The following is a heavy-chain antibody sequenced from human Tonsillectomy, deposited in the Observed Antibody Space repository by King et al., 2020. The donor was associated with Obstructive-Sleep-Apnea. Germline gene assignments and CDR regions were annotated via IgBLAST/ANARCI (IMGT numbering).Heavy chain of an antibody. Sequence: VQLQQWGAGLLKPSETLSLTCAVYGGSFSGYYWSWIRQPPGKGLEWIGEINHSGSTNYNPSLKSRVTISVDTSKNQFSLKLSSVTAADTAVYYCAREPYYGSGRGYFQHWGQGTLVTVSS. D-gene: IGHD3-10*01. CDR3: AREPYYGSGRGYFQH. J-gene: IGHJ1*01. V-gene: IGHV4-34*01. CDR2: INHSGST. CDR1: GGSFSGYY.